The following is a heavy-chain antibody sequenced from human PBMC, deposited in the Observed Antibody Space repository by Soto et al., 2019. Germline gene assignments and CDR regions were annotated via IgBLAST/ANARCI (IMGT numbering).Heavy chain of an antibody. CDR2: ISGSGGST. J-gene: IGHJ3*02. CDR1: GFTFSSYA. CDR3: ANDGYCSGGGCYAWDAFDI. D-gene: IGHD2-15*01. Sequence: GGSLRLSCAASGFTFSSYAMSWVRQAPGKGLEWVSAISGSGGSTYYADSVKGRFTISRDNSKNTLYLQMNSLRAEDTGVYYDANDGYCSGGGCYAWDAFDIWGQGTMVTVSS. V-gene: IGHV3-23*01.